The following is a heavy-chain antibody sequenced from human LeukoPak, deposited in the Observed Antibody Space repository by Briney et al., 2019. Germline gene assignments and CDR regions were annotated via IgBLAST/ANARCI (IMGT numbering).Heavy chain of an antibody. D-gene: IGHD5-18*01. Sequence: PSETLSLTCAVYGGSFSGYYWSWIRQPPGKGLEWIGEINHSGSTNYNPSLKSRVTTSVDTSKNQFSLKLSSVTAADTAVYYCARGVPGIQIWLRKGRFDYWGQGTLVTVSS. V-gene: IGHV4-34*01. CDR2: INHSGST. CDR1: GGSFSGYY. J-gene: IGHJ4*02. CDR3: ARGVPGIQIWLRKGRFDY.